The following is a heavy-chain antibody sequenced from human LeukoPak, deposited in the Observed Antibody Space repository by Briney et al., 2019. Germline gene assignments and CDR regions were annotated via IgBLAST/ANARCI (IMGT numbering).Heavy chain of an antibody. V-gene: IGHV1-46*01. CDR3: ARDLGDIVVVPAALGY. CDR1: GYTFTSYY. CDR2: INPSGGST. Sequence: GASVKVSCKASGYTFTSYYMHWVRQAPGQGLEWMGIINPSGGSTSYAQKFQGRVTMTRDTSTSTVYMELSSLRSEDTAVYYCARDLGDIVVVPAALGYWGQGTLVSVCS. D-gene: IGHD2-2*01. J-gene: IGHJ4*02.